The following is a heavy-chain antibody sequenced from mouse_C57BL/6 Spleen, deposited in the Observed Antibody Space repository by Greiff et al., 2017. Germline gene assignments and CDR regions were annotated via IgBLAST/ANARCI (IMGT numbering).Heavy chain of an antibody. CDR2: ISDGGSYT. V-gene: IGHV5-4*03. Sequence: EVKLVESGGGLVKPGGSLKLSCAASGFTFSSYAMSWVRQTPEKRLEWVATISDGGSYTYYPDNVKGRFTISRDNAKNNLYLQMSHLKSEDTAMYYCARRDLGNFDYWGQGTTLTVSS. CDR1: GFTFSSYA. CDR3: ARRDLGNFDY. D-gene: IGHD3-3*01. J-gene: IGHJ2*01.